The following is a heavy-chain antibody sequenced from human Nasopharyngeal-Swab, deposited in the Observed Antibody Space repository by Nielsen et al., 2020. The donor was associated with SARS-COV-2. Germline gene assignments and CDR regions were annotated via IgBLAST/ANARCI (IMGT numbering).Heavy chain of an antibody. V-gene: IGHV4-59*12. J-gene: IGHJ5*02. CDR2: IYYSGST. D-gene: IGHD3-10*01. CDR3: ARDPITMVQGGLNWFDP. CDR1: GGSIHSYY. Sequence: SETLSLTCTVSGGSIHSYYWSWIRQPPGKGLEWIGYIYYSGSTKYNPSLKSRVTISVDTSKNQFSLKLSSVTAADTAVYYCARDPITMVQGGLNWFDPWGQGTLVTVSS.